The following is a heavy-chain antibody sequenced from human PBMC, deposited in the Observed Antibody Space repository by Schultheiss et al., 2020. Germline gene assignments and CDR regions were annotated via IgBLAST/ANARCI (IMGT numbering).Heavy chain of an antibody. J-gene: IGHJ5*02. CDR2: INHSGST. Sequence: SETLSLTCAVYGGSFSGYYWSWSRQPPGKGLEWIGEINHSGSTNYNPSLKSRVTISVDTSKNQFSLKLSSVTAADTAVYYCAKGRQIVGVWFDPWGQGTLVTVSS. CDR1: GGSFSGYY. CDR3: AKGRQIVGVWFDP. D-gene: IGHD1-26*01. V-gene: IGHV4-34*01.